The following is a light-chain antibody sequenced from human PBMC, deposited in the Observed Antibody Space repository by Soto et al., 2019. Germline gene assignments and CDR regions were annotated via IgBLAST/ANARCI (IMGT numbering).Light chain of an antibody. J-gene: IGLJ2*01. CDR1: SSDVGGYNY. CDR3: SSYTYRSTLYVV. Sequence: QSALTQPASVSGPPGQSITISCTGTSSDVGGYNYVSWYQQHPGKAPKLMIYEVSNRPSGVSNRFSGSKSGNTASLTISGLQAEDEADYYCSSYTYRSTLYVVFGGGTKLTVL. V-gene: IGLV2-14*01. CDR2: EVS.